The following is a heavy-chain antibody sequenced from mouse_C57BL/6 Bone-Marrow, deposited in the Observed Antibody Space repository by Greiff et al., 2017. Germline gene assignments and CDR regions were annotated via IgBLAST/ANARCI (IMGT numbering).Heavy chain of an antibody. Sequence: EVHLVESGGDLVKPGGSLKLSCAASGFTFSSYGLSWVRQTPDKRLEWVATISSGGSYTYYPDSVKGRFTISRDNATNTLYLQLSSLKSEDTAMYYCARQAGECLLWFAYWGQGTLVTVSA. CDR1: GFTFSSYG. J-gene: IGHJ3*01. CDR3: ARQAGECLLWFAY. D-gene: IGHD2-3*01. V-gene: IGHV5-6*01. CDR2: ISSGGSYT.